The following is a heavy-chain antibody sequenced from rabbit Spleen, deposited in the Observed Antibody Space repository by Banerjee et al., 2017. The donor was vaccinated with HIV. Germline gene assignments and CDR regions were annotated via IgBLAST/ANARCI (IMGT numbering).Heavy chain of an antibody. V-gene: IGHV1S45*01. Sequence: LEESGGGLVKPGGTLTLTCTVSGFSFSSNWICWVRQAPGKGLEWIACIDVGGSGTTYSATWAKGRFTCSKTSSTTVTLQMTSLTVADTATYFCARDLAGVIGWNFYLWGPGTLVTVS. D-gene: IGHD4-1*01. J-gene: IGHJ4*01. CDR1: GFSFSSNW. CDR2: IDVGGSGTT. CDR3: ARDLAGVIGWNFYL.